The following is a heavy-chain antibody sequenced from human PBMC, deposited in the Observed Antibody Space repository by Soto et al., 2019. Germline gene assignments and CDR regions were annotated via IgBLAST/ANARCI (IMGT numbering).Heavy chain of an antibody. J-gene: IGHJ4*02. CDR1: GCTFTSYG. CDR2: ISAFNGST. CDR3: ARRALIEVGATPSDY. Sequence: ALVKVSCKASGCTFTSYGISSVRQAPGQGLEWLGWISAFNGSTNYAQKLQGGVTMTTDTSASTAYMELRSLRSDDTAVYYCARRALIEVGATPSDYWGQGTLVTVSS. D-gene: IGHD1-26*01. V-gene: IGHV1-18*01.